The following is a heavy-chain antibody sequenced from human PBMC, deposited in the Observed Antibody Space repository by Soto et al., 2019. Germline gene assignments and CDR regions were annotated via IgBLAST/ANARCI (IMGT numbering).Heavy chain of an antibody. V-gene: IGHV4-59*08. CDR1: GGSISSYY. J-gene: IGHJ6*02. D-gene: IGHD2-15*01. Sequence: SETLSLTCTVSGGSISSYYWSWIRQPPGKGLEWIGYIYYSGSTNYNPSLKSRVTISVDTSKNQFSLKLSSVTAADTAVYYCAGGLCQYCSKTTCHPADVVWGQGTTVTVSS. CDR2: IYYSGST. CDR3: AGGLCQYCSKTTCHPADVV.